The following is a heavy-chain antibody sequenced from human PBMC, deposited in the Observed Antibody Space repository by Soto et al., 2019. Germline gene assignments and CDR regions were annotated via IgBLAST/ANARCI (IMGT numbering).Heavy chain of an antibody. CDR2: IYRSGST. CDR3: AAVIAVGGREKYFQR. D-gene: IGHD6-19*01. J-gene: IGHJ1*01. Sequence: QVQLQESGPGLVKPSGTLSLTCAVSGGSISSSNWWSWVRQPPGKGLEWIGVIYRSGSTNYNPSLKSRVTIYLDKSHNQFSLELSSVNAAVTAVYYCAAVIAVGGREKYFQRWGQGTLVTVSS. V-gene: IGHV4-4*02. CDR1: GGSISSSNW.